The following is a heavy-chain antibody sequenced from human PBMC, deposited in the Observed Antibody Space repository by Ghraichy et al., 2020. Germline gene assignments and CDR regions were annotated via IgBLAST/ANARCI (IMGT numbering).Heavy chain of an antibody. CDR2: ISSSSSYI. CDR1: GFTFSSYS. J-gene: IGHJ6*02. CDR3: ARDQRCSGGSCYSGYYYYGMDV. Sequence: GGSLRLSCAASGFTFSSYSMNWVRQAPGKGLEWVSSISSSSSYIYYADSVKGRFTISRDNAKNSLYLQMNSLRAEDTAVYYCARDQRCSGGSCYSGYYYYGMDVWGQGTTVTVSS. D-gene: IGHD2-15*01. V-gene: IGHV3-21*01.